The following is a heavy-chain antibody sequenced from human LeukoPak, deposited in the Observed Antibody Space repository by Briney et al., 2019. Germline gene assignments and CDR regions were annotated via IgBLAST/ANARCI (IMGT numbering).Heavy chain of an antibody. V-gene: IGHV3-23*01. D-gene: IGHD3-10*01. Sequence: GGSLRLSCVVSGFIFSTYEMNWVRQAPGKGLEWVSSISGSGGRTFYADSVKGRFSISRDSSKNTLYLQMNSLRAEDTAVYYCAKVLYYGSGSFYAEYLRYWGQGTLVTVSS. CDR1: GFIFSTYE. J-gene: IGHJ1*01. CDR2: ISGSGGRT. CDR3: AKVLYYGSGSFYAEYLRY.